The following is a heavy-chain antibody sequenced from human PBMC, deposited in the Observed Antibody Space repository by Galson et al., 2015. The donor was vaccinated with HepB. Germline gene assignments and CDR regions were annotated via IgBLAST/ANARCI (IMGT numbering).Heavy chain of an antibody. V-gene: IGHV1-2*02. Sequence: SVKVSCKASGYTFTGYYMHWVRQAPGQGLEWMGWINPNTGATYYAQKFQGRVTMTRDTSISTAYMDLSSLRSDDTAFYWCARDSPTFGENYESSGYHFWGQGTLVTVSS. D-gene: IGHD3-22*01. CDR2: INPNTGAT. J-gene: IGHJ4*02. CDR3: ARDSPTFGENYESSGYHF. CDR1: GYTFTGYY.